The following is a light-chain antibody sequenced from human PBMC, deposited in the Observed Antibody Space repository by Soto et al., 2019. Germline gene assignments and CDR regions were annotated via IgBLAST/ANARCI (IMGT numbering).Light chain of an antibody. CDR1: SSDVCRYNY. Sequence: QSVLTQPASVSGSPGQSITISCTGTSSDVCRYNYVSWYRHHPGKAPQLMIYDVSARPSGVSNRFSGSKSGNTASLTISGLQAEDEGDSYCSSYTKTSTHEYVFGSGTKVTVL. J-gene: IGLJ1*01. CDR3: SSYTKTSTHEYV. V-gene: IGLV2-14*03. CDR2: DVS.